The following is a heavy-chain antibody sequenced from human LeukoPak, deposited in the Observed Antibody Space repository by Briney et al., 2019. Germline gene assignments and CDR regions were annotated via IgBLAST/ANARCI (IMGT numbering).Heavy chain of an antibody. CDR3: AKDESQQWLVGGVDY. CDR2: ISYDGSNK. D-gene: IGHD6-19*01. V-gene: IGHV3-30*18. Sequence: GGSLRLSCAASGFTFSSYGMHWVRQAPGKGLEWVAVISYDGSNKYYADSVKGRFTISRDNSKNTLYLQMNSLRAEDTAVYYCAKDESQQWLVGGVDYWGQGTLVTVSS. CDR1: GFTFSSYG. J-gene: IGHJ4*02.